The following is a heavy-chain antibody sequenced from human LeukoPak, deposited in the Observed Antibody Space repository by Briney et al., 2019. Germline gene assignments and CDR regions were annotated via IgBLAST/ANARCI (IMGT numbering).Heavy chain of an antibody. D-gene: IGHD6-19*01. CDR2: IYYSGST. CDR3: ARDSSGWFYYYYYGMDV. J-gene: IGHJ6*02. V-gene: IGHV4-61*01. Sequence: SETLSLTCTVSGGSVSSGSYYWSWIRQPPGKGLEWIGYIYYSGSTNYNTSLKSRVTISVDMSKNQFSLKLSSVTAADTAVYYCARDSSGWFYYYYYGMDVWGQGTTVTVSS. CDR1: GGSVSSGSYY.